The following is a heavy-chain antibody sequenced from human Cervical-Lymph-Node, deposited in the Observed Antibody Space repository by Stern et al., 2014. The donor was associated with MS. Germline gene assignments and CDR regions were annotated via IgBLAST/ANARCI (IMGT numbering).Heavy chain of an antibody. D-gene: IGHD6-6*01. V-gene: IGHV3-9*01. Sequence: EVQLVESGGGLVQPGRSLRLSCAASGFTFDEHAMHWVRQGPEKGLEWVFGISWNSAHVAYADPVKGRFSITRDNAKKNMNLQLYSLGAEDTALYYCVKDVDSSVAVSFDYWGHGTLVTVSS. CDR3: VKDVDSSVAVSFDY. CDR1: GFTFDEHA. CDR2: ISWNSAHV. J-gene: IGHJ4*01.